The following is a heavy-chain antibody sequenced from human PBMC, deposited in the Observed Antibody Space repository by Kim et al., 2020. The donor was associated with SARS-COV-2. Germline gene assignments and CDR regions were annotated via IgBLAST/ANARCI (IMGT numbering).Heavy chain of an antibody. V-gene: IGHV3-72*01. CDR1: GFTFSDHY. Sequence: GGSLRLSCAASGFTFSDHYMDWVRQAPGKGLEWVGRSRDKANSYTTEYAASVKGRFTISRDDSKNSVDVQMNNLKTEDSAVYYCARGAGKGNSYRYYYGMDVWGQGTTVTVSS. CDR3: ARGAGKGNSYRYYYGMDV. J-gene: IGHJ6*02. D-gene: IGHD4-4*01. CDR2: SRDKANSYTT.